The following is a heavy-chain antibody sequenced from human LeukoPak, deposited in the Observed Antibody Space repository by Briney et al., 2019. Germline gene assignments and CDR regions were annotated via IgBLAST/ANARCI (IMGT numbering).Heavy chain of an antibody. V-gene: IGHV3-48*04. Sequence: GGSLRLSCAAFGFTFSSYSMNWVRQAPGKGLEWVSYISSSSSTIYYADSVKGRFTISRDNAKNSLYLQMNSLRAEDTAVYYCARVVRYYDSSGYSDYWGQGTLVTVSS. D-gene: IGHD3-22*01. CDR1: GFTFSSYS. J-gene: IGHJ4*02. CDR3: ARVVRYYDSSGYSDY. CDR2: ISSSSSTI.